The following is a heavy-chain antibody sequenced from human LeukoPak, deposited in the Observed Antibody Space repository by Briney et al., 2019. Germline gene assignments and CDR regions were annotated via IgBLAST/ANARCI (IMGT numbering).Heavy chain of an antibody. V-gene: IGHV4-34*01. Sequence: SETLSLTCAVYGXSFSGYYWSWIRQPPGKGLEWIGEINHSGSTNYNPSLKSRVTISVDTSKNQFSLKLSSVTAADTAVYYCARESIAAAGTDYFDYWGQGTLVTVSS. CDR1: GXSFSGYY. CDR3: ARESIAAAGTDYFDY. D-gene: IGHD6-13*01. J-gene: IGHJ4*02. CDR2: INHSGST.